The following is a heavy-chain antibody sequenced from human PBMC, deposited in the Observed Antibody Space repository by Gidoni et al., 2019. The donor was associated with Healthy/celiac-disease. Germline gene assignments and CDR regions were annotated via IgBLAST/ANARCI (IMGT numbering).Heavy chain of an antibody. CDR1: GFTFSSYA. CDR2: IRGSGGST. J-gene: IGHJ4*02. D-gene: IGHD3-22*01. CDR3: DPDPEVFADYYDSSGYGY. Sequence: EVQLLESGGGLVQPGGSLRLSCAASGFTFSSYAMSWVRQAPGKGLEWVSAIRGSGGSTYYADSVKGRFTISRDNSKNTLYLQMNSLRAEDTAVYYCDPDPEVFADYYDSSGYGYWGQGTLVTVSS. V-gene: IGHV3-23*01.